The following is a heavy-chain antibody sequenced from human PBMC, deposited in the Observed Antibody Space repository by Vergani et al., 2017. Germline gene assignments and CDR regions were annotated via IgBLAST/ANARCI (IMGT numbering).Heavy chain of an antibody. CDR2: IYYSGST. D-gene: IGHD6-19*01. CDR3: ASGIAVAGGPQPN. J-gene: IGHJ4*02. CDR1: GGSISSSSYY. V-gene: IGHV4-39*01. Sequence: QLQLQESGPGLVKPSETLSLTCTVSGGSISSSSYYWGWIRQPPGKGLEWIGSIYYSGSTYYIPSLKSRVTISVDTSKNQFSLKLSSVTAADTAVYYCASGIAVAGGPQPNWGQGTLVTVSS.